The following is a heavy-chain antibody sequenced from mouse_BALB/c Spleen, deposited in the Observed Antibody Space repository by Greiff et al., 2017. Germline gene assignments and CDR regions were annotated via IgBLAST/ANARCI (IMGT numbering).Heavy chain of an antibody. D-gene: IGHD2-3*01. Sequence: EVHLQQSGAGLVKPGASLKFSCTASGFTINDTYMHWVQQSPEQGLEWIGRIYPANGNTNYAPKFQGKATITADTSSNTAYLQLSSLTSEDTAVYYCASSYDGYFWGQGTSVTVSS. J-gene: IGHJ4*01. V-gene: IGHV14-3*02. CDR2: IYPANGNT. CDR3: ASSYDGYF. CDR1: GFTINDTY.